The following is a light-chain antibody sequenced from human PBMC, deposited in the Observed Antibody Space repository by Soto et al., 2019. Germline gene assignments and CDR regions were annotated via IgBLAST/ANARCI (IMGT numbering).Light chain of an antibody. CDR3: SSYTSSSLYV. CDR1: SSDVGGYDY. V-gene: IGLV2-14*03. J-gene: IGLJ1*01. CDR2: DVS. Sequence: QSALTQPASVSGSPGQSITISCTGTSSDVGGYDYVSWYQHHPGKAPKLMIHDVSNRPSGVSNRFSGSKSGNTASLTISGLQAEDEADYYCSSYTSSSLYVFGTGTKLTVL.